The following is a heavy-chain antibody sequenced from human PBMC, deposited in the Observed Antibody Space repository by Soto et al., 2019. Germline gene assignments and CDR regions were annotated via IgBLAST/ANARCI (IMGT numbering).Heavy chain of an antibody. V-gene: IGHV3-21*01. CDR2: ISSSSSYI. CDR1: GFTFSSYS. D-gene: IGHD6-19*01. J-gene: IGHJ6*01. CDR3: ARDLQTRKQWLVTVYDYYGIDV. Sequence: GGSLRLSCAASGFTFSSYSMNWVRQAPGKGLEWVSSISSSSSYIYYADSVKGRFTISRDNAKNSLYLQMNSLRAEDTAAYYCARDLQTRKQWLVTVYDYYGIDVWGQGTTVTVSS.